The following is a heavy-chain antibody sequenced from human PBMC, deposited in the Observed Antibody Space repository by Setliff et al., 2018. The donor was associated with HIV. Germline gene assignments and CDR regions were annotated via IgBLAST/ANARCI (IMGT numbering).Heavy chain of an antibody. CDR1: GGSFSGYY. V-gene: IGHV4-34*01. D-gene: IGHD6-13*01. CDR3: AREAYSSSWYINYMDV. J-gene: IGHJ6*03. CDR2: INHSGST. Sequence: SETLSLTCAVYGGSFSGYYWSWIRQPPEKGLEWIGEINHSGSTNYNPSLKSRVNISVDTSKNQFSLKLSSVTAADTAVYYCAREAYSSSWYINYMDVWGKGTTVTVSS.